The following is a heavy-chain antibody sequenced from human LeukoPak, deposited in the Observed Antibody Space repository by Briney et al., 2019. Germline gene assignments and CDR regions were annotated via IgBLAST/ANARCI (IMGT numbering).Heavy chain of an antibody. J-gene: IGHJ4*02. CDR3: ARTVAGKLIFAY. Sequence: SETLSLTCTVSGGSISSSRYYWGWIRQPPGKGLEWIGSIYYSGSTYYNPSLKSRVTISRDTSKNQFSLKLNSVTAADTALYYCARTVAGKLIFAYWGQGTLVTVSS. V-gene: IGHV4-39*07. CDR2: IYYSGST. D-gene: IGHD6-19*01. CDR1: GGSISSSRYY.